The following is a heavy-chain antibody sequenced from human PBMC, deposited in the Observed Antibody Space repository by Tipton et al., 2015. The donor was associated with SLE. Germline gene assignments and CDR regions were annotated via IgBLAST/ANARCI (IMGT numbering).Heavy chain of an antibody. CDR2: IYYSGST. D-gene: IGHD3-3*01. CDR3: ARAGSDFWRANSDGFDI. J-gene: IGHJ3*02. V-gene: IGHV4-59*01. CDR1: GGSISGYY. Sequence: LRLSCTISGGSISGYYWNWIRQPPGKGLEWIGYIYYSGSTNYNPSLKSRVTISVDTSKYQFSLKLSSVTAADTAVYFCARAGSDFWRANSDGFDIWGKGQWSPSPQ.